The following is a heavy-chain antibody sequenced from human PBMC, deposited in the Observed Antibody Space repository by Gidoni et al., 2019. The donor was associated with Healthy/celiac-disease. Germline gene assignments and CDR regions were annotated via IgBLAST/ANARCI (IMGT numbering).Heavy chain of an antibody. CDR3: ARRWRFGARGIAFDI. CDR1: GGSFSGYY. CDR2: INHSGST. J-gene: IGHJ3*02. D-gene: IGHD3-10*01. V-gene: IGHV4-34*01. Sequence: QAQLQQWGAGLLKPSETLSPTCAVYGGSFSGYYWSWIRQPPGKGLEWIVEINHSGSTNYNPSLKSRVTISVDTSKNQFSLKLSSVTAADTAVYYCARRWRFGARGIAFDIWGQGTMVTVSS.